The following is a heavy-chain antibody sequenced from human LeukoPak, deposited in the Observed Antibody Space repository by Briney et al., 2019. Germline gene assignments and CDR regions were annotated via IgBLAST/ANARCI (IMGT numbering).Heavy chain of an antibody. CDR3: ARDYYYGSDY. CDR2: ISYDGSNK. J-gene: IGHJ4*02. V-gene: IGHV3-30*03. Sequence: GGSLRLSCAASGFTFSNAWMNWVRQSPGKGPEWVAVISYDGSNKFYADSVKGRFTISRDNSKNTLYLQMDSLRAEDTAVYYCARDYYYGSDYWGQGTLVTVSS. CDR1: GFTFSNAW. D-gene: IGHD3-10*01.